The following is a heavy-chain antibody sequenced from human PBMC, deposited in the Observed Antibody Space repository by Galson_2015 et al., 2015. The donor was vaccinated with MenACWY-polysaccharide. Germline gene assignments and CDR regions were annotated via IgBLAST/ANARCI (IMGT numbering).Heavy chain of an antibody. J-gene: IGHJ6*02. CDR1: GYTFTNYG. D-gene: IGHD6-13*01. CDR3: ARDAPSMAATGTAYYYGMDV. Sequence: SVKVSCKASGYTFTNYGISWVRQAPGQGLEWMGWISAYNGNTNSAQKLQGRVTMTTDTSTSTAYMELRSLRSDDTAVYYCARDAPSMAATGTAYYYGMDVWGQGTTVTVSS. V-gene: IGHV1-18*01. CDR2: ISAYNGNT.